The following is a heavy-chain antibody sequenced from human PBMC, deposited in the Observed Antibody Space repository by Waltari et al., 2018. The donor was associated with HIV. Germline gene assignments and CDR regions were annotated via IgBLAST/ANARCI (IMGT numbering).Heavy chain of an antibody. Sequence: ELHLVESVGGLVKPGGSLRVSCTVSGFTFSNAWMTWVRQAPGKGLEWLGRIKSKNDGGTIDYAAPVKDRFTILRDDSKHTLYLEMSSLKIEDTGIYYCVTDAVAVPLDTAYWGQGTLVTVSS. V-gene: IGHV3-15*01. CDR1: GFTFSNAW. J-gene: IGHJ4*02. CDR2: IKSKNDGGTI. CDR3: VTDAVAVPLDTAY. D-gene: IGHD2-21*01.